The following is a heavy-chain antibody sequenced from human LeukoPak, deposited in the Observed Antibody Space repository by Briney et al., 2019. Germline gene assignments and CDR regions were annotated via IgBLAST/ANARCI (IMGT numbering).Heavy chain of an antibody. Sequence: GGSLRLSCTASGFTFNTYTMNWVRQAPGKGLEWVSSTSSSSSYIYYADPVKGRFTISRDNAKKSLYLQMNRLRAEDTAVYFCARADTSDILTGYSDYWGQGTLVTVSS. CDR3: ARADTSDILTGYSDY. J-gene: IGHJ4*02. CDR1: GFTFNTYT. CDR2: TSSSSSYI. D-gene: IGHD3-9*01. V-gene: IGHV3-21*01.